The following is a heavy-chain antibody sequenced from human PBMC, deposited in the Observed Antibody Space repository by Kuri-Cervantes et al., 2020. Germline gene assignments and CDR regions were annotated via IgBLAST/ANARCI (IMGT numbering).Heavy chain of an antibody. CDR3: ARDREYWYFDL. V-gene: IGHV4-34*01. CDR2: INHRGTT. Sequence: SETLSLTCAVYGGSFSNYYWNWIRQPPGKGLEWIGEINHRGTTNYNPSLKSRVTISIDTSKNQFSLKLSSVTAADTAVYYCARDREYWYFDLWGRGTLVTVSS. CDR1: GGSFSNYY. J-gene: IGHJ2*01.